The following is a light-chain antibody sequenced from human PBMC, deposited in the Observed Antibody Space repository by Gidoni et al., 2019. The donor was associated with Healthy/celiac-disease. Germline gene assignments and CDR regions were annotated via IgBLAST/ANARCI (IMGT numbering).Light chain of an antibody. CDR2: AAS. CDR1: QSISSY. V-gene: IGKV1-39*01. Sequence: DIQMTQSPSSLSASVGDRVTITCRASQSISSYLNWYQQKPGKAPKLLIYAASSLQSGVPPRFSGSGSGTDFTLTISSLQPEDFATYYCQQSYSTSMYTFGQGTKLEIK. J-gene: IGKJ2*01. CDR3: QQSYSTSMYT.